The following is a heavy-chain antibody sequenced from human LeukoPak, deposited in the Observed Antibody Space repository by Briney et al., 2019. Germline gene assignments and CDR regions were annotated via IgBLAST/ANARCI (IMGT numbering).Heavy chain of an antibody. CDR1: GFTFSSYG. CDR2: ISYDGSNK. J-gene: IGHJ6*03. V-gene: IGHV3-30*18. CDR3: AKTTTFDTYYYYYMDV. D-gene: IGHD3-10*02. Sequence: GGSLRLSCAASGFTFSSYGMHWVRQAPGKGLEWVAVISYDGSNKYYADSVKGRFTISRDNSKNTLYLQMNSLRAEDTAVYYCAKTTTFDTYYYYYMDVWGKGTAVTVSS.